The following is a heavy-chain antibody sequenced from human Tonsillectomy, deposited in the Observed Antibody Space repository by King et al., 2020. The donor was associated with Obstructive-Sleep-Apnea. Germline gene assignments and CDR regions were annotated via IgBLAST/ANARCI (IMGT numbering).Heavy chain of an antibody. J-gene: IGHJ3*01. Sequence: VQLQQWGAGLLKPSETLSLTCAVYGGSFSGYYWSWIRQPPGKGLEWIGEINHSGSTNYNPSLKSRVTISVDTSKNQFSLKLSAVTAADTAVYYCARGSSTWLWGQGTMVTVSS. V-gene: IGHV4-34*01. D-gene: IGHD2-2*01. CDR3: ARGSSTWL. CDR2: INHSGST. CDR1: GGSFSGYY.